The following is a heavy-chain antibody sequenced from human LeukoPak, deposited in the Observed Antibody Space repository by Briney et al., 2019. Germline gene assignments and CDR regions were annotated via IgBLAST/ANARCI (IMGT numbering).Heavy chain of an antibody. Sequence: PGGSLRLSCAASGFSFSNYAMSRVRQAPGKGLEWVSTISTSGGSTYYADSVKGRFTISRDNSKNTLWLQTNSLRAEDTAVYYCAKRDNYGYFDYWGQGTLVTVSS. CDR1: GFSFSNYA. CDR2: ISTSGGST. CDR3: AKRDNYGYFDY. J-gene: IGHJ4*02. V-gene: IGHV3-23*01. D-gene: IGHD5-18*01.